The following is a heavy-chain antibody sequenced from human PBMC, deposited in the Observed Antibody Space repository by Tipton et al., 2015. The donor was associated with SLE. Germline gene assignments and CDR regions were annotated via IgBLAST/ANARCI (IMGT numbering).Heavy chain of an antibody. CDR3: ARGSVVADDF. V-gene: IGHV4-34*01. Sequence: TLSLTCAVYGGSFSGYYWNWIRQPPGKGLEWIGEINHSGSTNYNPSLKSRVTISFDTSKNQLSLKLTSVTAADTAVYYCARGSVVADDFWGQGTLVTVSS. D-gene: IGHD2-15*01. CDR2: INHSGST. CDR1: GGSFSGYY. J-gene: IGHJ4*02.